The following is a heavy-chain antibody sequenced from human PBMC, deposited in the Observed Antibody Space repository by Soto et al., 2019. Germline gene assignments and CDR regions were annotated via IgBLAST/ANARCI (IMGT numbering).Heavy chain of an antibody. D-gene: IGHD3-22*01. J-gene: IGHJ6*02. CDR1: GFTFSSYS. CDR2: ISSSSSYI. CDR3: ARDRLVAYYYYGMDV. Sequence: EVQLVESGGGLVKPGGSLRLSCAASGFTFSSYSMNWVRQAPGKGLEWVSSISSSSSYIYYADSVKGRFTISRDNAKNSRYLQMNSLRAEDTAVYYCARDRLVAYYYYGMDVWGQGTTGTVSS. V-gene: IGHV3-21*01.